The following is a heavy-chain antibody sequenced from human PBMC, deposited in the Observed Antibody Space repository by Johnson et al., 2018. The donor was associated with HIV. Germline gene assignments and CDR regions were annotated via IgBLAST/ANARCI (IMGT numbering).Heavy chain of an antibody. CDR2: ISWHSGSI. V-gene: IGHV3-9*01. Sequence: VQLVESGGGLVQPGRSLRLSCAASGFTFDDYAMHWVRQAPGKGLEWVSGISWHSGSIGYADSVKGRFTISRDNAKNSLYLQINSLRAEDTALYYCAKFRLAAAGVRDAFDIWGQGTMVTVSS. CDR1: GFTFDDYA. D-gene: IGHD6-13*01. CDR3: AKFRLAAAGVRDAFDI. J-gene: IGHJ3*02.